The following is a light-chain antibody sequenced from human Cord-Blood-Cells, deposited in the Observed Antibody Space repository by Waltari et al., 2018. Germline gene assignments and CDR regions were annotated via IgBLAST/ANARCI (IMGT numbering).Light chain of an antibody. CDR2: DAS. Sequence: DMQVSWSTSTLSAYVGEGVTSTCRASQSISSWLAWYQQKPGKAPKLLIYDASSLESGVPSRFSGSGSGTEFTLTISSLQPDDFAPYYCQQYNSYSTWTFGQGTKVEIK. CDR3: QQYNSYSTWT. CDR1: QSISSW. J-gene: IGKJ1*01. V-gene: IGKV1-5*01.